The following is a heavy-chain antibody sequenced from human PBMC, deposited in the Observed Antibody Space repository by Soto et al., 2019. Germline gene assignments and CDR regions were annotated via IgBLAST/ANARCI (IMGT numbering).Heavy chain of an antibody. CDR2: IIPIFGTA. CDR3: ASACTNGVCYHFDY. J-gene: IGHJ4*02. Sequence: SVKVSCKASGGTFSSYAISWVRQAPGQGLEWMGGIIPIFGTANYAQKFQGRVTITADESTSTAYMELSSLRSEDTAVYYCASACTNGVCYHFDYWGQGXLVTVYS. V-gene: IGHV1-69*13. CDR1: GGTFSSYA. D-gene: IGHD2-8*01.